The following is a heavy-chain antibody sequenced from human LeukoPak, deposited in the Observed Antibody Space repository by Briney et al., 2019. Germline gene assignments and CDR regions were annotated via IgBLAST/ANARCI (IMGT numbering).Heavy chain of an antibody. CDR1: GGSISSYY. J-gene: IGHJ5*02. D-gene: IGHD4-17*01. CDR3: ARVSGITVTTDGWFDP. CDR2: IYTSGST. Sequence: SETLSLTCTVSGGSISSYYWSWIRQPAGKGLEWIGRIYTSGSTNYNPSLKSRVTMSVDTSKDQFSLKLSSVTAADTAVYYCARVSGITVTTDGWFDPWGQGTLVTVSS. V-gene: IGHV4-4*07.